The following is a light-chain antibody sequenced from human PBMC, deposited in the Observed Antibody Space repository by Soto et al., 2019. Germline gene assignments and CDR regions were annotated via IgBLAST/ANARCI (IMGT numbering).Light chain of an antibody. CDR2: WAS. V-gene: IGKV4-1*01. CDR1: QSVLYSSNNKNY. Sequence: DIVMTQSPDSLAVSLGERATINCKSSQSVLYSSNNKNYLAWYQQKPGQPPKLLIYWASTRESGVPDRFGGSGSGTDFTLTISSLQAEDVAFYYCQQYYSTLTFGGGTKVEIK. J-gene: IGKJ4*01. CDR3: QQYYSTLT.